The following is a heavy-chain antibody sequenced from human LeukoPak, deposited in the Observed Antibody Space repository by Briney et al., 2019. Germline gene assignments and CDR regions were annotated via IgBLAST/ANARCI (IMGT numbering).Heavy chain of an antibody. CDR1: GGSIRSSYYY. V-gene: IGHV4-39*07. CDR2: IYDSGST. CDR3: ATLNPTVAFIMDY. D-gene: IGHD6-19*01. Sequence: PSETLSLTCTVSGGSIRSSYYYWGWIRQPPGKGLEWIGSIYDSGSTYYNPSLKSRVTISVDTSKNQFSLELSSVTAADTAVYYCATLNPTVAFIMDYWGQGTLVTVSS. J-gene: IGHJ4*02.